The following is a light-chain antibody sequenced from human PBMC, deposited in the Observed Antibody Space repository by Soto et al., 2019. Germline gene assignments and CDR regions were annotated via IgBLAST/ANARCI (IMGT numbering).Light chain of an antibody. Sequence: SYELTQPPSVSVSPGQTARITCSGDALPKQYAYWYQQKPGQAPVLVIYKDSERPSGIPERFSGSSSGTTVTLTISGVQAEDEADYYCQSADSSGTYPGVVFGGGTKVTVL. CDR3: QSADSSGTYPGVV. V-gene: IGLV3-25*03. CDR1: ALPKQY. J-gene: IGLJ2*01. CDR2: KDS.